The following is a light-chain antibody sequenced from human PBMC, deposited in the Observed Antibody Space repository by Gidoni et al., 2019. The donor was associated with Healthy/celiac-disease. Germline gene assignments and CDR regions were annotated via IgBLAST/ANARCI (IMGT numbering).Light chain of an antibody. V-gene: IGKV3-15*01. Sequence: LVMTQSPATLSVSTGERATLACRASQCVSSNLAWYQQKPDQAPRLLIFDAPTRAAGIPARFGGGGSGTEFTLTISSLQSEYFAVYYCQQYNNWPLFGQGTRLEIK. CDR3: QQYNNWPL. CDR2: DAP. J-gene: IGKJ5*01. CDR1: QCVSSN.